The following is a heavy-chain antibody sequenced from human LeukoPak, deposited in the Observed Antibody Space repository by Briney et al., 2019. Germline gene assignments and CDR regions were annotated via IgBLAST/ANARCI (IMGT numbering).Heavy chain of an antibody. J-gene: IGHJ4*02. Sequence: ASVKVSCKASGYTFTSYDINWVRQATGQGLEWMGWMNPNSGNTGYAQKFQGRVTITRNTSISTAYMELSSLRSEDTAVYYCARDGGYCSGGSCFTDYWGQGTLVTVSS. D-gene: IGHD2-15*01. CDR3: ARDGGYCSGGSCFTDY. V-gene: IGHV1-8*03. CDR2: MNPNSGNT. CDR1: GYTFTSYD.